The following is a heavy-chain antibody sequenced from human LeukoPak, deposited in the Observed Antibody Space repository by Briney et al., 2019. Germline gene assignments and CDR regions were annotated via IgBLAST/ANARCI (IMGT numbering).Heavy chain of an antibody. V-gene: IGHV3-30*18. CDR2: ISYDGSNK. CDR1: GFTFSSYG. D-gene: IGHD3-22*01. CDR3: AKDTYYHDSSGYYVFDY. J-gene: IGHJ4*02. Sequence: KSGGSLRLSCVDSGFTFSSYGMHWIRQAPGKGLEWVAGISYDGSNKNYVDSVRGRFTISRDNSENTVDLQMNSLRAEDTAVYYCAKDTYYHDSSGYYVFDYWGQGTLVTVSS.